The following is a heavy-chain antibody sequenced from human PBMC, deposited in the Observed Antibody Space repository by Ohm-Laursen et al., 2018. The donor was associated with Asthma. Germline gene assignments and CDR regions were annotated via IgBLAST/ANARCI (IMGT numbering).Heavy chain of an antibody. D-gene: IGHD3-10*01. CDR1: GFTFGDYG. J-gene: IGHJ4*02. Sequence: SLRLSCAASGFTFGDYGMHWVRQAPGKGLEWVTVISYDGGNKYYADSVEGRFTIPRDNSKNTLYLHMNSLRVEDTAVYYCAREDYYGSGSCDSWGQGTLVTVSS. CDR3: AREDYYGSGSCDS. CDR2: ISYDGGNK. V-gene: IGHV3-30*03.